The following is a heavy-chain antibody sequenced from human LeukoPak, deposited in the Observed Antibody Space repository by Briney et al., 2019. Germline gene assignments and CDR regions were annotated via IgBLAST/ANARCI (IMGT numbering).Heavy chain of an antibody. CDR2: IQYDGSNK. V-gene: IGHV3-30*02. CDR1: GFTFSSYG. D-gene: IGHD5-24*01. Sequence: GGSLRLSCAASGFTFSSYGIHWVRQAPGKGLEWVTFIQYDGSNKYYADSVKGRFTISRDNSKNTLYLQMNSLRADDTAVYYCAMKAVPRPRLHDAFDFWGQGTVVSVSS. J-gene: IGHJ3*01. CDR3: AMKAVPRPRLHDAFDF.